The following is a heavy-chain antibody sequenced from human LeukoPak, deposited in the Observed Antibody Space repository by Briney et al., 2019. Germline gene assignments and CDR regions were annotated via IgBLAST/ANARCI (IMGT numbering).Heavy chain of an antibody. CDR1: GGSISSSNW. D-gene: IGHD6-13*01. Sequence: SGTLSLTCAVSGGSISSSNWWSWVRQPPGKGLEWIGEIYHSGSTNYNPSLKSRVTISVDTSKNQFSLKLSSVTAADTAVYYCASGRGAAGTGSDYWGQGTLVTVSS. V-gene: IGHV4-4*02. CDR2: IYHSGST. CDR3: ASGRGAAGTGSDY. J-gene: IGHJ4*02.